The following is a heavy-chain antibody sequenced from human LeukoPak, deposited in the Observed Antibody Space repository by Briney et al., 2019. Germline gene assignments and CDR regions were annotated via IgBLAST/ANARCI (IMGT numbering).Heavy chain of an antibody. CDR2: IYATGST. D-gene: IGHD1-26*01. CDR3: ARQGYTASYYFLDF. J-gene: IGHJ4*02. V-gene: IGHV4-4*07. Sequence: SETLSLTCIVSGAFLSGYWWGWVRQPAGKGLEWIGRIYATGSTKFNPSLTSRLTLSMDTSTKQLTLKLTSVTAADTAVYFCARQGYTASYYFLDFWSQGTLVTVSS. CDR1: GAFLSGYW.